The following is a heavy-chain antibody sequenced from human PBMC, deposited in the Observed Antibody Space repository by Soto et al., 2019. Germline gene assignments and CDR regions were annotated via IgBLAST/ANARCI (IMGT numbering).Heavy chain of an antibody. CDR1: GGSFSGYY. V-gene: IGHV4-34*01. J-gene: IGHJ6*02. CDR3: ARGQVVPAAMPSYYYYYGMDV. CDR2: INHSGST. D-gene: IGHD2-2*01. Sequence: PSETLSLTCAVYGGSFSGYYWSWIRQPPGKGLEWIGEINHSGSTNYNPSLKSRVTISVDTSKNQFSLKLSSVTAADTAVYYCARGQVVPAAMPSYYYYYGMDVWGQGTTVTVSS.